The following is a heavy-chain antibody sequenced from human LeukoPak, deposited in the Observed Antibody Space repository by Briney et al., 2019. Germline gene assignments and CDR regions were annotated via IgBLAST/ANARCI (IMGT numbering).Heavy chain of an antibody. Sequence: PGGSLRLSCAASGFTFSSYGMHWVRQAPGKGLEWVAFIRYDGSNKYYADSVKGRFTISRDNSKNTLYLQMNSLRAEDTAVYYCARDGRLKSHPIAYVGFDYWGQGTLVTVSS. D-gene: IGHD2-21*01. CDR1: GFTFSSYG. CDR2: IRYDGSNK. CDR3: ARDGRLKSHPIAYVGFDY. J-gene: IGHJ4*02. V-gene: IGHV3-30*02.